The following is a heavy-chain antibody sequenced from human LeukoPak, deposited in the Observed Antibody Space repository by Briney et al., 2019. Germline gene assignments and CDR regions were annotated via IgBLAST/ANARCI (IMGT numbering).Heavy chain of an antibody. D-gene: IGHD1-26*01. CDR3: ANSGNYFLSA. V-gene: IGHV3-48*02. CDR1: GFTFSTSN. J-gene: IGHJ5*02. CDR2: ISSGGSTR. Sequence: AGGSLRLPCAASGFTFSTSNMNWVRQAPGKGLEWLSYISSGGSTRHYAHSVEGRFTISRDNAKNSLDLQMNSLRDDDTAVYYCANSGNYFLSAWGQGTLVTVSS.